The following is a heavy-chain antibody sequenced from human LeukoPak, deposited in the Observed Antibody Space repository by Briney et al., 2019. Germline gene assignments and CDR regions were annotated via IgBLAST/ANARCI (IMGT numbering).Heavy chain of an antibody. J-gene: IGHJ4*02. Sequence: GASVKVSCKASGGTFSSYAISWVRQAPGQGLEWMGGIIPIFGTANYAQKFQGRVTITADESTSTAYMELSSLRSEDTAVYYCARGGGYCSSTSCYKFDYWGQGTLVTVFS. CDR3: ARGGGYCSSTSCYKFDY. D-gene: IGHD2-2*01. V-gene: IGHV1-69*13. CDR2: IIPIFGTA. CDR1: GGTFSSYA.